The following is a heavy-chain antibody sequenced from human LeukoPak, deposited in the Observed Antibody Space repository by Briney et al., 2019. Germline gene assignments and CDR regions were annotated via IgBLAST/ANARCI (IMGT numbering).Heavy chain of an antibody. Sequence: ASVKVSCKASGYTFTSHYIHWVRQAPGQGLEWMGRIIPNSGGTKYAQKFQGRVTMTRDTSISTAYMELSRLRSDDTAVYYCARDPEVGATGDAFDIWGQGTMVTVSS. V-gene: IGHV1-2*06. CDR2: IIPNSGGT. CDR1: GYTFTSHY. J-gene: IGHJ3*02. CDR3: ARDPEVGATGDAFDI. D-gene: IGHD1-26*01.